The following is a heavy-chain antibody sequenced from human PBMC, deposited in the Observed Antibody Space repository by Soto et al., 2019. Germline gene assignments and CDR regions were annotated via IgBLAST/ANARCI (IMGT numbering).Heavy chain of an antibody. CDR3: ARVYYYGSGMIDGMDV. Sequence: QVQLQESGPGLVKPSETLSLTCTVSGGSISSYYWSWIRQPPGKGLEWIGYIYYSGSTHYNPSLRSRFTISVDPSKNRFSLKLSCVTAADTAVYYCARVYYYGSGMIDGMDVWGQGTTVTVSS. CDR1: GGSISSYY. J-gene: IGHJ6*02. V-gene: IGHV4-59*01. CDR2: IYYSGST. D-gene: IGHD3-10*01.